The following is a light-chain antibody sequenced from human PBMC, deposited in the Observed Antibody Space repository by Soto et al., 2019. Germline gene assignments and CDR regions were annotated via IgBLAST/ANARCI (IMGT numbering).Light chain of an antibody. CDR3: QQRSNWL. V-gene: IGKV3-11*01. J-gene: IGKJ5*01. Sequence: DIVLTQSPATLSLSPVERAPLSCRASQTINSYLAWYQQKPGQAPRLLIYDASNRATGIPARFSGSGSGTDFTLTISSLEPEDFAVYYCQQRSNWLFGQGTRLEIK. CDR2: DAS. CDR1: QTINSY.